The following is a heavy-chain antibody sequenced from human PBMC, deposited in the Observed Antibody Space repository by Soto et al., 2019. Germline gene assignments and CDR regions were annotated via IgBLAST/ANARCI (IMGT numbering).Heavy chain of an antibody. V-gene: IGHV4-4*07. CDR3: ARYSNNWFQTEGMDV. CDR2: IDASGNT. J-gene: IGHJ6*02. D-gene: IGHD6-13*01. CDR1: VDSITTYY. Sequence: SETLSLTCTVPVDSITTYYWSWIRQPAGKGLEWIGRIDASGNTNYNPSLNSRVTMSIDTSKKQFSLKLTSVTAADTAIYYCARYSNNWFQTEGMDVWGQGTTVTVSS.